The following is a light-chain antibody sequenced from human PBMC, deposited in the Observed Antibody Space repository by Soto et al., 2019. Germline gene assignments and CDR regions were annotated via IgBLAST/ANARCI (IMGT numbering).Light chain of an antibody. Sequence: EIVMTQSPATLSVSPGERATLSCRASQPISNALAWYQHKPGQAPRLLIHGASTRATGIPARFSGSGSGTEFTLTISRLEPEDFAMYYCQQYGYLVTFGGGTKVDIK. CDR3: QQYGYLVT. V-gene: IGKV3-15*01. CDR1: QPISNA. J-gene: IGKJ4*01. CDR2: GAS.